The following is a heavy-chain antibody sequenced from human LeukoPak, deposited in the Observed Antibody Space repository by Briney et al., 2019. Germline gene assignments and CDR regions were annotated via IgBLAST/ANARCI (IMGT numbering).Heavy chain of an antibody. CDR2: ITSSSSYI. CDR3: ARDPYSGSYGPYYYYYMDV. CDR1: GFNVSDNY. Sequence: GGSLRLSCAVSGFNVSDNYMSWVRQAPGKGPEWVSSITSSSSYIYYADSVKGRFTISRDNAKNSLYLQMDSLRVEDTAVYYCARDPYSGSYGPYYYYYMDVWGKGNTVTVSS. J-gene: IGHJ6*03. V-gene: IGHV3-21*06. D-gene: IGHD1-26*01.